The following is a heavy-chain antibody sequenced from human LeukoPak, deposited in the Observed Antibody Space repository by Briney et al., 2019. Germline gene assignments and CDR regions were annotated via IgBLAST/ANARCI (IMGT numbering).Heavy chain of an antibody. CDR3: ARAPHGYYYYYYMDV. J-gene: IGHJ6*03. CDR1: GFTFSSYG. Sequence: PGGSLRLSCVASGFTFSSYGIHWVRQAQKHADSVKGRFTISRDNSKNTLYLQMNSLRAEDTAVYYCARAPHGYYYYYYMDVWGKGTTVTVSS. V-gene: IGHV3-33*01.